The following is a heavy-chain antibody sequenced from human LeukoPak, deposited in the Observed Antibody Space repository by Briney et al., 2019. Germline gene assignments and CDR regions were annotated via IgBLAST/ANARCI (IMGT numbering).Heavy chain of an antibody. J-gene: IGHJ4*02. V-gene: IGHV3-21*01. Sequence: GGSLRLSCAASGFTFSIYNMNWVRQAPGEGLEWVSSISSSSSYIYYADSVKGRFTISRGNAKNSLYLQMNSLRAEDTAVYYCARLTTTVTTPFDYWGQGTLVTVSS. CDR3: ARLTTTVTTPFDY. D-gene: IGHD4-17*01. CDR2: ISSSSSYI. CDR1: GFTFSIYN.